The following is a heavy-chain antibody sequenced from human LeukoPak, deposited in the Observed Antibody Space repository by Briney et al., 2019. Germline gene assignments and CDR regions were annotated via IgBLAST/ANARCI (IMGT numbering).Heavy chain of an antibody. CDR1: GFSLTSNG. J-gene: IGHJ4*02. Sequence: GGSLRLSCAASGFSLTSNGMHWVRQAPGKGLEWVAVISYDGSNKYYADSVKGRFTISRDNSKNTLYLQMNSLRAEDTAVYYCARDFGDILLWFGELQPSDYWGQGTLVTVSS. V-gene: IGHV3-30*03. D-gene: IGHD3-10*01. CDR3: ARDFGDILLWFGELQPSDY. CDR2: ISYDGSNK.